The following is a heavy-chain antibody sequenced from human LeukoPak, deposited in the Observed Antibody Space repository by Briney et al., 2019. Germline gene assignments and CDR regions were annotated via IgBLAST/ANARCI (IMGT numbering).Heavy chain of an antibody. CDR3: ARHGSSYDFWSGYWTRPFDN. CDR2: IYYSGST. J-gene: IGHJ4*02. V-gene: IGHV4-59*08. CDR1: GGSISSYY. D-gene: IGHD3-3*01. Sequence: SETLSLTCTVSGGSISSYYWSWIRQPPGKGLEWIGYIYYSGSTNYNPSLKSRVTISVDTSKNQFSLKLSSVTAADTAVYYCARHGSSYDFWSGYWTRPFDNWGQGTLVTVSS.